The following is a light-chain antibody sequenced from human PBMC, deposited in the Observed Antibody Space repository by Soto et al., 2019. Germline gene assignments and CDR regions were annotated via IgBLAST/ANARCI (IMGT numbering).Light chain of an antibody. Sequence: DIQMTQSPSTLSASIGDRVTITCRASESISSWLACDQQKPGKAPKLLIYDVSSLESGVPSRFSGSGSGTEFTLTISSLQPDDFATYYCQQYNSYPWTFGQGTKVDIK. CDR2: DVS. V-gene: IGKV1-5*01. J-gene: IGKJ1*01. CDR1: ESISSW. CDR3: QQYNSYPWT.